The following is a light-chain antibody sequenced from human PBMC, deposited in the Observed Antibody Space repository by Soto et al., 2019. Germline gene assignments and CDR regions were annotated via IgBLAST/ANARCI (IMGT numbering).Light chain of an antibody. CDR1: QGISSY. CDR3: QQLNSYPLVT. V-gene: IGKV1-9*01. CDR2: AAS. J-gene: IGKJ3*01. Sequence: DIQLTQSPSFLSASVGDRVTITCRASQGISSYLAWYQQKPGKAPKLLIYAASTLQSGVPSRFSGSGSGTEFTLTISCLQPEDFATYCCQQLNSYPLVTFGPGTKVDIK.